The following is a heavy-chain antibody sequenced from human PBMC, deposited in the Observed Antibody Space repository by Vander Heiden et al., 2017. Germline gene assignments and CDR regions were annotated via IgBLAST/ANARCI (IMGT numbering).Heavy chain of an antibody. D-gene: IGHD3-9*01. Sequence: QITLKESGPTSVKPTQTLTLTCTFSGFFFTTSGVGVAWFRQPPGKALEWLALVYWDEDKTYSPSLRSRLTITEDDSNKQVVLNMTNMDPADTATYDGAHGRYFGVFYCDYWGQGIQVTVSS. CDR3: AHGRYFGVFYCDY. CDR1: GFFFTTSGVG. J-gene: IGHJ4*02. CDR2: VYWDEDK. V-gene: IGHV2-5*02.